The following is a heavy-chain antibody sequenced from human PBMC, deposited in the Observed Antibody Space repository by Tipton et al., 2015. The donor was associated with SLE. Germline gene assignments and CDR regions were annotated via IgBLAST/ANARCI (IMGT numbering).Heavy chain of an antibody. CDR3: ARDRTGDGPPRGY. CDR1: GGSISSYY. V-gene: IGHV4-59*01. CDR2: IYYSGST. J-gene: IGHJ4*02. Sequence: LVKPSETLSLTCTVSGGSISSYYWSWIRQPPGKGLEWIGYIYYSGSTNYNPSLKSRVTISVDTSKNQFSLKLSSVTAADTAVYYCARDRTGDGPPRGYWGQGTLVTVSS. D-gene: IGHD3-16*01.